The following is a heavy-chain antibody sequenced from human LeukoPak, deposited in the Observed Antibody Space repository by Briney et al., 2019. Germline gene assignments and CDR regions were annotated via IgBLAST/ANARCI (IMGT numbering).Heavy chain of an antibody. D-gene: IGHD2-15*01. J-gene: IGHJ6*02. CDR1: GFTFSSYW. V-gene: IGHV3-7*01. Sequence: GGSLRLSCAASGFTFSSYWMSWVRQAPGKGLEWVANIKQDGSEKYYVDSVKGRFTISRDNAKNSLYLQMNSLRAEDTAVYYCARGLVAAVIRYYYYGMDVWGQGTTVTVSS. CDR3: ARGLVAAVIRYYYYGMDV. CDR2: IKQDGSEK.